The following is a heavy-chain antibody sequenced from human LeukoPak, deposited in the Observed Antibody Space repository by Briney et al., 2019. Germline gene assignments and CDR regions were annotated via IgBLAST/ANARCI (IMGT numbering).Heavy chain of an antibody. CDR2: IYYSGST. CDR3: ARDDYGDFFFDS. Sequence: SSETLSLTCTVSGGSISSYYWSWIRQPPGKGLEWIGNIYYSGSTNYDPSLKSRVTISVDTSKNQFPLRLSSVTAADTAVYYCARDDYGDFFFDSWGQGTLVTVSS. CDR1: GGSISSYY. D-gene: IGHD4-17*01. V-gene: IGHV4-59*01. J-gene: IGHJ4*02.